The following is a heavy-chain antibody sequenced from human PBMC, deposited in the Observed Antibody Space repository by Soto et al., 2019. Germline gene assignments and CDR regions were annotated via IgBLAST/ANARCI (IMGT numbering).Heavy chain of an antibody. Sequence: GGSLRLSCAASGFTFSSYWMHWVRQAPGKGLVWVSRINSDGSGTSYADSVKGRFTISRDNAKNTLYLQMNSLRAEDTAVYYCARDRAIAARLEPFDYWGQRTLVTVSS. V-gene: IGHV3-74*01. J-gene: IGHJ4*02. D-gene: IGHD6-6*01. CDR1: GFTFSSYW. CDR3: ARDRAIAARLEPFDY. CDR2: INSDGSGT.